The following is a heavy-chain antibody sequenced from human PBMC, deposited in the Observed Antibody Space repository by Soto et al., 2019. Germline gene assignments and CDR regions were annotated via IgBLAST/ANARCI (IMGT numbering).Heavy chain of an antibody. CDR1: GGSISSSSYY. D-gene: IGHD2-15*01. V-gene: IGHV4-39*01. CDR3: ARHTPAISISDH. CDR2: IYYSGST. J-gene: IGHJ4*02. Sequence: QLQLQESGPGLVKPSETLSLTCTVSGGSISSSSYYWSWIRQPPGKGLEWIGSIYYSGSTYYNPSLKSRVTISVDTSKNQFYLKLSSVTAADTAVYYCARHTPAISISDHWGQGTLVTVSS.